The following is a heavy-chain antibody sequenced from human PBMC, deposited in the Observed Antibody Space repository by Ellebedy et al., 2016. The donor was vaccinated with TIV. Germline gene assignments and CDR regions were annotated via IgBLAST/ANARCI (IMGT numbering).Heavy chain of an antibody. J-gene: IGHJ6*03. D-gene: IGHD2-2*02. V-gene: IGHV3-13*01. Sequence: GESLKISCAASGFTFSSYDMHWVRQATGKGLEWVSAIGTAGDTYYPGSVKGRFTISRENAKNSLYLQMNSLRAEDTAVYYCARDLAYCSSTSCSTSPTTLYMDVWGKGTTVTVSS. CDR2: IGTAGDT. CDR3: ARDLAYCSSTSCSTSPTTLYMDV. CDR1: GFTFSSYD.